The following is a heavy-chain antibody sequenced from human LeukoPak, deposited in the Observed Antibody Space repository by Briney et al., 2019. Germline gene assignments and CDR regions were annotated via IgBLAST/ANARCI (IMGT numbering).Heavy chain of an antibody. D-gene: IGHD6-13*01. CDR3: AKSPRVAAAGRRGDY. Sequence: GGSLRLSCAASGFTFSSYAMSWVRQAPGKGLEWVSAISGSGGSTYYADSVKGGFTISRDNSKNTLYLQMNSLRAEDTAVYYCAKSPRVAAAGRRGDYWGQGTLVTVSS. J-gene: IGHJ4*02. V-gene: IGHV3-23*01. CDR2: ISGSGGST. CDR1: GFTFSSYA.